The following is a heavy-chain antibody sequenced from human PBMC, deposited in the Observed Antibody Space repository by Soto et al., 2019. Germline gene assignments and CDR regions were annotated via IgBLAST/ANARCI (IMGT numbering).Heavy chain of an antibody. CDR1: GGSITSDYSC. CDR2: IFDSGTT. CDR3: ARGPSGDKVHY. J-gene: IGHJ4*02. D-gene: IGHD7-27*01. Sequence: QVQLQESGPGLVKPSQTLSLTCTVSGGSITSDYSCWSWIRQPPGEGLEWIGHIFDSGTTYTNPSLRSQVAISLAPSKHHFSLTLSSVTAADTAVYYCARGPSGDKVHYWGQGALVTVSS. V-gene: IGHV4-30-4*01.